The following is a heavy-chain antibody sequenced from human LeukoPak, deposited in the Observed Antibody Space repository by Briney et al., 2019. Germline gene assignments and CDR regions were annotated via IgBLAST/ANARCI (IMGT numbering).Heavy chain of an antibody. D-gene: IGHD3-22*01. CDR2: ISSNGGST. Sequence: GGFLRLSCAASGFTFSSYAMHWVRQAPGKGLEYVSAISSNGGSTYYANSVKGRLTISRDNSKNTLYLQMGSLRAEDMAVYYCARVHPYDSSGYYRNWGQGTLVTVSS. J-gene: IGHJ4*02. CDR3: ARVHPYDSSGYYRN. V-gene: IGHV3-64*01. CDR1: GFTFSSYA.